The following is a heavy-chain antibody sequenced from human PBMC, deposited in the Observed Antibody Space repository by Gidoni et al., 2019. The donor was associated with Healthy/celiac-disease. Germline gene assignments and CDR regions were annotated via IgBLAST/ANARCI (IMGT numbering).Heavy chain of an antibody. V-gene: IGHV5-10-1*01. J-gene: IGHJ6*02. CDR2: IDPSDSYT. CDR1: GYSFTSYW. D-gene: IGHD2-2*01. Sequence: EVQLVQSGAEVKKPGESLRISCKGSGYSFTSYWISWVRQMPGKGLEWMGRIDPSDSYTNYSPSFKGHVTISADKSISTAYLQWSSLKASDTAMYYCARLGYQLHQNYYGMDVWGQGTTVTVSS. CDR3: ARLGYQLHQNYYGMDV.